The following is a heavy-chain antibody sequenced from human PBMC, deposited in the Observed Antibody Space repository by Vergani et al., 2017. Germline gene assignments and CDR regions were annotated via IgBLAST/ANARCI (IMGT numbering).Heavy chain of an antibody. CDR2: IYPGNSDT. Sequence: EVQLEQSGAAVKKPGESLEISCKGSGYSFSRNWIARVRERPGQGLEWMGMIYPGNSDTRYSPSFQGQVTISADKSISTAYLQWSSLKASDTAMYYCARHPYSSSSLAPDYWGQGTLVTVSS. J-gene: IGHJ4*02. CDR1: GYSFSRNW. V-gene: IGHV5-51*01. D-gene: IGHD6-6*01. CDR3: ARHPYSSSSLAPDY.